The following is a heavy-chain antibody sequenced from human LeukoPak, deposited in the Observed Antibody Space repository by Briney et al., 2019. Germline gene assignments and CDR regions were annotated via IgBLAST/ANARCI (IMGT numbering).Heavy chain of an antibody. Sequence: ASVKVSCKVSGYTLPELSLHGVGQAPGKGLEWRGGFDLEDGETIYAQKFQGRVTMTEDTSTDTAYMELSSLRSEDTAVYYCATLSDYARETYYYYGMDVWGKGTTVTASS. D-gene: IGHD4-17*01. CDR2: FDLEDGET. CDR3: ATLSDYARETYYYYGMDV. CDR1: GYTLPELS. J-gene: IGHJ6*04. V-gene: IGHV1-24*01.